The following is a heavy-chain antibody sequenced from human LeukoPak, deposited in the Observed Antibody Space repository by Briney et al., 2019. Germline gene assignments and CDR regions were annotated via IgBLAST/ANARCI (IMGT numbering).Heavy chain of an antibody. V-gene: IGHV4-34*01. CDR3: ARGFIADYFWSGYYRNDYYYGMDV. J-gene: IGHJ6*02. D-gene: IGHD3-3*01. Sequence: SETLSLTCAVYGGSFSGYYWSWIRQPPGKGLEWIGEINHSGSTNYNPSLKSRVTISVDTSKNQFSLKLSSVTAADTAVYYCARGFIADYFWSGYYRNDYYYGMDVWGQGTTVTVS. CDR1: GGSFSGYY. CDR2: INHSGST.